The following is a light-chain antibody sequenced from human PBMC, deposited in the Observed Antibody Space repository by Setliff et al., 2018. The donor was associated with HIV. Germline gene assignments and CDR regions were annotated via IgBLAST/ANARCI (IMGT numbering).Light chain of an antibody. CDR1: SSDVGGYDY. V-gene: IGLV2-14*01. CDR2: EVN. J-gene: IGLJ3*02. CDR3: SSYTRSSTLV. Sequence: QSVLTQPASVSGSPGQSITISCTGTSSDVGGYDYVSWYQQHPGKVPKLIIYEVNNRPSGVSDRFSGSKSGNMASLTISGLQAEDEAHYYCSSYTRSSTLVFGGGTKGTV.